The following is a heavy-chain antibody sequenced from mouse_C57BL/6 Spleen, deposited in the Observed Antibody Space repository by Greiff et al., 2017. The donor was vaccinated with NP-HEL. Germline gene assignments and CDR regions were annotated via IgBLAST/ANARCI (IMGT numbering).Heavy chain of an antibody. CDR3: ATTMVTTRIHYYAMDY. D-gene: IGHD2-2*01. CDR2: IWGDGST. V-gene: IGHV2-3*01. CDR1: GFSLPSYG. Sequence: QVQLKESGPGLVAPSQSLSITCTVPGFSLPSYGVSWVPQPPGTGLEWLGVIWGDGSTNYHSALISRLSISKDNSKSQVFLKLNSLQTDDTATYYCATTMVTTRIHYYAMDYWGQGTSVTVSS. J-gene: IGHJ4*01.